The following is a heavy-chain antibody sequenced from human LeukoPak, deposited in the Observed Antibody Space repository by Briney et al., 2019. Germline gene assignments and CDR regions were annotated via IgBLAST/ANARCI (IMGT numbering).Heavy chain of an antibody. CDR3: ARDMGDGGYNYGMDV. CDR2: IIPIFDIA. Sequence: ASVKVSCKASGGTFSTNAISWVRQAPGRGLEWMGRIIPIFDIANYAQKFQGRVTITADKSTSTAYMELSSLRSEDTAVYYCARDMGDGGYNYGMDVWGQGTTVTVSS. D-gene: IGHD3-10*01. CDR1: GGTFSTNA. J-gene: IGHJ6*02. V-gene: IGHV1-69*04.